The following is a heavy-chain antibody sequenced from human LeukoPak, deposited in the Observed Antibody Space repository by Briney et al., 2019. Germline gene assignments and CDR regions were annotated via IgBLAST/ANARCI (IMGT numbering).Heavy chain of an antibody. Sequence: SETLSLTCTVSGGSVSSGSYYWSWIRQPPGKGLEWIGEINHSGSTNYNPSLKSRVTISVDTSKNQFSLKLSSVTAADTAVYYCARAKTYYYDSSGYHRYYFDYWGQGTLVTVSS. CDR3: ARAKTYYYDSSGYHRYYFDY. CDR1: GGSVSSGSYY. CDR2: INHSGST. J-gene: IGHJ4*02. V-gene: IGHV4-39*07. D-gene: IGHD3-22*01.